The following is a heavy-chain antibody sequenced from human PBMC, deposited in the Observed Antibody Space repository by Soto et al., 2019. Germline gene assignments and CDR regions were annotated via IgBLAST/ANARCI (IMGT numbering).Heavy chain of an antibody. J-gene: IGHJ6*03. CDR2: IDWDDDK. CDR1: GFSLSTSGMC. D-gene: IGHD2-2*01. Sequence: SGPTLVNPTQTLTLTCTFSGFSLSTSGMCVSWIRQPPGKALEWLARIDWDDDKYYSTSLKTRLTISKDTSKNQVVLTMTNMDPVDTATYYCARIRGVVVPAAIEHWAGSYYYMDVWGKGTTVTVSS. CDR3: ARIRGVVVPAAIEHWAGSYYYMDV. V-gene: IGHV2-70*11.